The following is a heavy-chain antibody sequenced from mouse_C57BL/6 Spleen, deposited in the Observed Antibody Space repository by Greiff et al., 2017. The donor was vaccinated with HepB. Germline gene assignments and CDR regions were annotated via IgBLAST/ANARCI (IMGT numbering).Heavy chain of an antibody. CDR3: VRQRDYGSPWFAY. J-gene: IGHJ3*01. D-gene: IGHD1-1*01. V-gene: IGHV10-1*01. CDR1: GFSFNTYA. Sequence: EVQRVESGGGLVQPKGSLKLSCAASGFSFNTYAMNWVRQAPGKGLEWVARIRSKSNNYATYYADSVKDRFTISRDDSESMLYLQMNNVKTEDTAMYYCVRQRDYGSPWFAYWGQGTLVTVSA. CDR2: IRSKSNNYAT.